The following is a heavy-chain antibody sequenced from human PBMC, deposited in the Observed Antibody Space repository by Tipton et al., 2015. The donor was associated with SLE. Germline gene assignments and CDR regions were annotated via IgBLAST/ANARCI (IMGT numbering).Heavy chain of an antibody. Sequence: TLSLTCAVYGGSFSGYYWSWIRQPPGKGLEWIGEIIDSGSTNYNPSLESRVTISVDTSKNHFSLKLSSVTAADTAVYYCARDPIAAAGEFDYWGQGTLVTVSS. CDR2: IIDSGST. D-gene: IGHD6-13*01. J-gene: IGHJ4*02. CDR3: ARDPIAAAGEFDY. CDR1: GGSFSGYY. V-gene: IGHV4-34*12.